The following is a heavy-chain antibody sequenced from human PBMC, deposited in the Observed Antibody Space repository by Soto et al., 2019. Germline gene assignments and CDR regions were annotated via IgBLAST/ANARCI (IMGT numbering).Heavy chain of an antibody. CDR3: AKDPGGITMRVVVPRIDAFDI. J-gene: IGHJ3*02. CDR2: ISGSGGST. D-gene: IGHD3-22*01. CDR1: GFTFSSYA. Sequence: EVQLLESGGGLVQPGGSLRLSCAASGFTFSSYAMSWVRQAPGKGLEWVSAISGSGGSTYYADSVKGRFTISRDNSKNTLYLQMNSLRAEDTAVYYCAKDPGGITMRVVVPRIDAFDIWGQGTMVTVSS. V-gene: IGHV3-23*01.